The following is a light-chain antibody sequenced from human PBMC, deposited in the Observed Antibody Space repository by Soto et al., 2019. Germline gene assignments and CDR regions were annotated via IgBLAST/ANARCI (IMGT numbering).Light chain of an antibody. CDR2: GAS. CDR1: QSVSSSY. V-gene: IGKV3-20*01. CDR3: QQYGSSFFT. J-gene: IGKJ3*01. Sequence: IVLTQSPGTLSLSPGERATLSCRASQSVSSSYLAWYQQKPGQAPRLLIYGASSRATGIPDRFSGSGSGTDFTLTISRLVPEDFAVYYCQQYGSSFFTFGPGTKVDIK.